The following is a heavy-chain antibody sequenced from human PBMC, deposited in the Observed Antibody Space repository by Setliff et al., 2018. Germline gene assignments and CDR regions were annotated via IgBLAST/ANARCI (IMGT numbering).Heavy chain of an antibody. CDR1: GFTFSTYR. V-gene: IGHV3-33*08. J-gene: IGHJ4*02. CDR2: IWDDGGNK. Sequence: GGSLRLSCAASGFTFSTYRMHWVRQAPGKGLEWVAVIWDDGGNKYHADSVKGRFTISRDNSKNTLYLQMNSLRPENTAVYYCARTCSGSGCYAGLESWGQGTPVTVSS. CDR3: ARTCSGSGCYAGLES. D-gene: IGHD2-15*01.